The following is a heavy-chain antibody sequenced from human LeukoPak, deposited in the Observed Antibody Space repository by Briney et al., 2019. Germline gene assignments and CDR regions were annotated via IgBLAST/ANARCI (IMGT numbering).Heavy chain of an antibody. V-gene: IGHV3-23*01. CDR3: TRNSGWYGLS. J-gene: IGHJ1*01. CDR1: GITFSSYE. CDR2: IDYDGGSG. Sequence: GGSLRLSCAASGITFSSYEMNWIRQAPGKGLEWVSSIDYDGGSGHYADSVKGRFTISRDNSNNTLFLHLNSLRGEDTAVYYCTRNSGWYGLSWGQGTLVTVSS. D-gene: IGHD6-19*01.